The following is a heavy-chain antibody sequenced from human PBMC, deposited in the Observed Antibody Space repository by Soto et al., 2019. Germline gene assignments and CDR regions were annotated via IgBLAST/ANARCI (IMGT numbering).Heavy chain of an antibody. CDR3: ARGPLDYPIPDFDY. J-gene: IGHJ4*02. D-gene: IGHD2-8*01. CDR2: ISTFNSHT. V-gene: IGHV1-18*01. Sequence: QVQLLQSGAEVKKPGASMKVSCKASGYTFTSYGISWVRQAPGQGLEWMGWISTFNSHTDYAQKVQGRVAMTTDRSTGTAYMELRSLRSDDTAVYYCARGPLDYPIPDFDYWGQGTLVTVSS. CDR1: GYTFTSYG.